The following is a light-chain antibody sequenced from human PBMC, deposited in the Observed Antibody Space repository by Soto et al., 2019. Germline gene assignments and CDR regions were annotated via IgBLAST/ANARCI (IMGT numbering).Light chain of an antibody. Sequence: EIVLTHSPATLSLSPGERATLSCRASQSVSIYLAWYQQKPGQAPRLLIYDASNRATGIPARFSGSGSGTDFTLTISSLEPEDFAVYYCQQRSNWYTFGQGTKLEIK. CDR3: QQRSNWYT. J-gene: IGKJ2*01. CDR1: QSVSIY. CDR2: DAS. V-gene: IGKV3-11*01.